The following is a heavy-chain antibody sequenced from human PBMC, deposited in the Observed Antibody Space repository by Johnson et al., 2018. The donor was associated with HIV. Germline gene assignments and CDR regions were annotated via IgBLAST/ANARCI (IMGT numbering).Heavy chain of an antibody. Sequence: VQLLESGGGVVRPGGSLRLSCAASGFTFSNAWMSWVRQAPGTGLAWVGRITSKTDGGTTDYAAPVNGRFTISRDDTKNTRYLQMNSRRAEDTAVYYCTTQAQWLVRAYDAFDIWGQGTMVTVSS. D-gene: IGHD6-19*01. CDR1: GFTFSNAW. CDR3: TTQAQWLVRAYDAFDI. V-gene: IGHV3-15*01. J-gene: IGHJ3*02. CDR2: ITSKTDGGTT.